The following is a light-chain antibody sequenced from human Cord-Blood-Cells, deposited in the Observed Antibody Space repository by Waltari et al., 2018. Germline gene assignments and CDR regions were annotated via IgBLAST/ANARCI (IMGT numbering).Light chain of an antibody. CDR3: CSYAGSSTWV. J-gene: IGLJ3*02. V-gene: IGLV2-23*01. CDR1: SSDVGSYNL. CDR2: EGS. Sequence: QSARTQPASVSGSPGQSITISCTGTSSDVGSYNLSSWYQQHPGKAPKLMIYEGSKRPSGVSNRFSGSKSGNTASLTISGLQAEDEADYYCCSYAGSSTWVFGGGTKLTVL.